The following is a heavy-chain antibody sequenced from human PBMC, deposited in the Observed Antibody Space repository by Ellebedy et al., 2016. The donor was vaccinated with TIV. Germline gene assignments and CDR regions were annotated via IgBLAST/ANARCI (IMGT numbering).Heavy chain of an antibody. CDR1: RFTFSDYS. CDR2: IGGSSSPI. CDR3: ASQSPYGGNWFYY. D-gene: IGHD4-23*01. J-gene: IGHJ5*01. V-gene: IGHV3-48*04. Sequence: RGGSLRLSCADSRFTFSDYSMTWVRQAPGNGLEWLSYIGGSSSPIFYADSVKGRFTISRDNAKKTVYLLIDNLRPEDTAVYYCASQSPYGGNWFYYWGQGTLVTVSS.